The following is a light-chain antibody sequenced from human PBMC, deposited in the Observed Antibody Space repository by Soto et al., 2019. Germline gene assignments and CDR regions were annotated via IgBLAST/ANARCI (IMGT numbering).Light chain of an antibody. V-gene: IGKV1-9*01. CDR2: AAS. Sequence: IQLTQSPSSLSASVEDRVTITCRASQGISSYLAWYQQKPGKAPKLLIYAASTLQSGVPSRFSGSGSGTDFTLTISSLQPEDFATYYCQQLNSYPLTVGGGTKVEI. CDR1: QGISSY. J-gene: IGKJ4*01. CDR3: QQLNSYPLT.